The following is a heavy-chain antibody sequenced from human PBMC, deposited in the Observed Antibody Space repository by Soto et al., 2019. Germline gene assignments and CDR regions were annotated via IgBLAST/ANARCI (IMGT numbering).Heavy chain of an antibody. CDR2: IWYDGSNK. J-gene: IGHJ4*02. D-gene: IGHD5-18*01. V-gene: IGHV3-33*01. CDR1: GFTFSSYG. CDR3: ARGGGRYSYGSHYDY. Sequence: ESGGGVVQPGRSLRLSCAASGFTFSSYGMHWVRQAPGKGLEWVAVIWYDGSNKYYADSVKGRFTISRDNSKNTLYLQMNSLRAEDTAVYYCARGGGRYSYGSHYDYWGQGTLVTVSS.